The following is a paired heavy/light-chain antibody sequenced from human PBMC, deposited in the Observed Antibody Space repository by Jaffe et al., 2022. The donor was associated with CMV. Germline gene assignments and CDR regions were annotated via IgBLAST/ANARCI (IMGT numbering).Heavy chain of an antibody. J-gene: IGHJ4*02. CDR1: GFTFTTST. CDR2: IVVGSGNT. Sequence: QMQLVQSGPEVKTPGTSVKVSCKPSGFTFTTSTVQWVRQARGQRPEWIGWIVVGSGNTDYAQKFQGRVTFTRDMSTSTAYLELSSLRSEDTAVYYCAAEDCSGGSCYPSHWGQGSLVTVSS. CDR3: AAEDCSGGSCYPSH. V-gene: IGHV1-58*01. D-gene: IGHD2-15*01.
Light chain of an antibody. V-gene: IGKV4-1*01. Sequence: IVMTQSPDSLAVSLGERATINCKSSQSILYSSNNKNYLVWYQQKPGQPPKVLISWASTREYGVPDRFSGSGSGTDFTLTISSLQAEDVAVYYCQQHFRSWTFGQGTKVEI. CDR1: QSILYSSNNKNY. CDR2: WAS. J-gene: IGKJ1*01. CDR3: QQHFRSWT.